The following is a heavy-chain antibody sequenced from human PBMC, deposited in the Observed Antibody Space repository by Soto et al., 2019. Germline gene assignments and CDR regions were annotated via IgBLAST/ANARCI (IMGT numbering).Heavy chain of an antibody. D-gene: IGHD1-26*01. CDR2: IYYSGST. CDR3: ARETDSGSSSDPVY. V-gene: IGHV4-30-4*01. Sequence: QVQLQESGPGLVKPSQTLSLTCTVSGGSISSGDYYWSWIRQPQGKGLEGLGYIYYSGSTYYNPSLKSRFTISVDTSKNQSSLKLSSVTDADTAVYYCARETDSGSSSDPVYLGQGTLVTVSS. J-gene: IGHJ4*02. CDR1: GGSISSGDYY.